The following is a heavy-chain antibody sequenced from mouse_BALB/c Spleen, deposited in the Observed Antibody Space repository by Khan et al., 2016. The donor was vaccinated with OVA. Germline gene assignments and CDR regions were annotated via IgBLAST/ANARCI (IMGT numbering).Heavy chain of an antibody. J-gene: IGHJ4*01. CDR3: ARGGAAYYRNDGGAMEY. V-gene: IGHV9-4*02. D-gene: IGHD2-14*01. CDR2: INTHSGVP. CDR1: GYTFTTAG. Sequence: QIQLVQSGPELKKPGETVRISCKASGYTFTTAGIQWVQKMPGKGLKWIGWINTHSGVPKYAEDFKGRFAFSLETSVNTAYLQLTNLKHEDTATXFCARGGAAYYRNDGGAMEYWGQGTSNTVSS.